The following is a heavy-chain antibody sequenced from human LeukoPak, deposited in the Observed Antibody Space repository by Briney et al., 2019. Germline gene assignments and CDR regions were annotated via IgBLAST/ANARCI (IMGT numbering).Heavy chain of an antibody. CDR2: ISAYNGNT. D-gene: IGHD6-13*01. CDR3: ARGGTARYSSSWYSPVWYFDL. CDR1: GYTFTSYG. V-gene: IGHV1-18*01. J-gene: IGHJ2*01. Sequence: ASVKVSCKASGYTFTSYGISWVRQAPGQGLEWMGWISAYNGNTNYAQKFQGRVTITADESTSTAYMELSSLRSEDTAVYYCARGGTARYSSSWYSPVWYFDLWGRGTLVTVSS.